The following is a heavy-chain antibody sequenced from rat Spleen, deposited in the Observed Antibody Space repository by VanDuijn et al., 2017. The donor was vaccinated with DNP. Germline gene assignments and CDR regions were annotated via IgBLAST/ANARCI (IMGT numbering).Heavy chain of an antibody. D-gene: IGHD1-4*01. V-gene: IGHV5-7*01. Sequence: EVQLVESGGGLVQPGRSLKLSCAASGFTFSDYNMAWVRQAPKQGLEWVAMISHSDGTTYYPDSVKGRFTISRDNGESSLYLQMNSLWSEDTATYYCTRGSSLPGYLDYWGQGVLVTVSS. CDR3: TRGSSLPGYLDY. J-gene: IGHJ2*01. CDR1: GFTFSDYN. CDR2: ISHSDGTT.